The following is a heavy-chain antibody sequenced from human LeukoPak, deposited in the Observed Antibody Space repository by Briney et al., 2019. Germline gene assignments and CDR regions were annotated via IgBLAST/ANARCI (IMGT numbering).Heavy chain of an antibody. J-gene: IGHJ6*04. CDR3: ARVISIERGWYYYYGMDV. Sequence: TETLSLTCTVSGGSISSYYWSWIRQPPGKGLGWIGYIYYSGSTNYNPSLKSRVTISVDTSKNQFSLKLSSVTAADTAVYYCARVISIERGWYYYYGMDVWGKGTTVTVSS. V-gene: IGHV4-59*01. D-gene: IGHD6-19*01. CDR2: IYYSGST. CDR1: GGSISSYY.